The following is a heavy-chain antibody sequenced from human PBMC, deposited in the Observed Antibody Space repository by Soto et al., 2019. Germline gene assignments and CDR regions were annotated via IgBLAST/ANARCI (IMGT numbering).Heavy chain of an antibody. CDR1: GDSVSSNSAA. J-gene: IGHJ5*02. CDR3: ARETYDKLLWFGEFSHWFDP. CDR2: TYYRSKWYN. V-gene: IGHV6-1*01. D-gene: IGHD3-10*01. Sequence: SQTLSLTCAISGDSVSSNSAAWNWIRQSPSRGLEWLGRTYYRSKWYNDYAVSVKSRITINPDTSKNQFSLQLNSVTPEDTAVYYCARETYDKLLWFGEFSHWFDPWGQGTLVTVSS.